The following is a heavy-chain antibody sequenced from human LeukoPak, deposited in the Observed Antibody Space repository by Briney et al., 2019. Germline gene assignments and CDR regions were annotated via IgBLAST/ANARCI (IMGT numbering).Heavy chain of an antibody. CDR1: GFTVSSNY. J-gene: IGHJ4*02. Sequence: GGSLRLSCAASGFTVSSNYMSWVRQAPGEGLEWVSVIYSGGSTYYADSVKGRFTISRDNSKNTLYLQMNSLRAEDTAVYYCARGVYYDILTNYFDYWGQGTLVTVSS. V-gene: IGHV3-53*01. D-gene: IGHD3-9*01. CDR3: ARGVYYDILTNYFDY. CDR2: IYSGGST.